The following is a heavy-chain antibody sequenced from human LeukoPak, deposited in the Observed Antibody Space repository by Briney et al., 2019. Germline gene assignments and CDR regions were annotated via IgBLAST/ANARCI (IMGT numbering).Heavy chain of an antibody. V-gene: IGHV1-8*01. CDR1: RYTLTIYD. Sequence: ASVKVSCEDCRYTLTIYDINWVQPATGQGLKWMGWMYLNRGNRGYAKKLQGRVTLTRQTAIRTTYMALSRLRSEDRAVYYFARGFKIYGVVTEFDPWGQGTLVTVSS. CDR2: MYLNRGNR. D-gene: IGHD3-3*01. J-gene: IGHJ5*02. CDR3: ARGFKIYGVVTEFDP.